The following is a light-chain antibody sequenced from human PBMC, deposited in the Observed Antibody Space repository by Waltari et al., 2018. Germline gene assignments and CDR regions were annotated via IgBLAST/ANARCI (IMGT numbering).Light chain of an antibody. CDR1: SSDVGGYNY. Sequence: QSALTQPASVSVSPGQSITISCTGTSSDVGGYNYVSWYQQHPGKAPKLMIYEVSNRPSGVSNRFSGSKSGNTASLTISGLQAEDEADYYCSSYTSSSRVVFGGGTKLTVL. CDR3: SSYTSSSRVV. V-gene: IGLV2-14*01. CDR2: EVS. J-gene: IGLJ2*01.